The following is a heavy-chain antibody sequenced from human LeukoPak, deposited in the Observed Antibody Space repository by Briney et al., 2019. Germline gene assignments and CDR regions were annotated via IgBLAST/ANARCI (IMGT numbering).Heavy chain of an antibody. D-gene: IGHD1-1*01. CDR3: ASRVGNWNDNWFDP. CDR2: IIPIFGTA. V-gene: IGHV1-69*13. Sequence: GASVKVSCKASGGTFSSYAISWVRQAPGQGLEWMGGIIPIFGTANYAQKFQGRVTITADESTSIAYMELSSLRSEDTAVYYCASRVGNWNDNWFDPWGQGTLVTVSS. CDR1: GGTFSSYA. J-gene: IGHJ5*02.